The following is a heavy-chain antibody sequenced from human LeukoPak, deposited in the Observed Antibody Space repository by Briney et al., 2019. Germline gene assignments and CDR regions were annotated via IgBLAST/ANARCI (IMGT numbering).Heavy chain of an antibody. V-gene: IGHV1-2*02. Sequence: ASVKVSCKASGYTFTGYYMHWVRQAPGQGLEWMGWINPNSGGTNYAQKFQGRVTMTRDTSISTAYMELSRLRSDDTAVCYCARDLYDYDFWSGYSFDYWGQGTLVTVSS. J-gene: IGHJ4*02. CDR2: INPNSGGT. CDR3: ARDLYDYDFWSGYSFDY. D-gene: IGHD3-3*01. CDR1: GYTFTGYY.